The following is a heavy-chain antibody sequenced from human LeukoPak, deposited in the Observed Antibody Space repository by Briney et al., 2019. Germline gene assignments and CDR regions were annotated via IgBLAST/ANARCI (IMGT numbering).Heavy chain of an antibody. V-gene: IGHV4-59*01. J-gene: IGHJ4*02. CDR1: GGSISSYY. CDR3: ARANWAGTMFDY. D-gene: IGHD1/OR15-1a*01. Sequence: SETLSLTCTVSGGSISSYYWSWIRQPPGKGLEWIGYIYYSGGTNYNPSLKSRVTISADTSKNQFSLKLSSVTAADTAVYYCARANWAGTMFDYWGQGTLVTVSS. CDR2: IYYSGGT.